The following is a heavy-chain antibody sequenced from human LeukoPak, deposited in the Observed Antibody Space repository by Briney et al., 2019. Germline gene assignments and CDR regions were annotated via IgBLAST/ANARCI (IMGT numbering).Heavy chain of an antibody. CDR2: TSGSSGHT. D-gene: IGHD3-3*01. CDR1: GLTFSNCA. J-gene: IGHJ4*02. Sequence: PGPSLRLSCAAAGLTFSNCAMSWVRQAPGKGLEWVTATSGSSGHTYYADSVKGRFTISRDNSKNTPYLQMNSQRAEDAAVYYCAKVGFSEMEWLLYSDHWGQGTLVTVSS. V-gene: IGHV3-23*01. CDR3: AKVGFSEMEWLLYSDH.